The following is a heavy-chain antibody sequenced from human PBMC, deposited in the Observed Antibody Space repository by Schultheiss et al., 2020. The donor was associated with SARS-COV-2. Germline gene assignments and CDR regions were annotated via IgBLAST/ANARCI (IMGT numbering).Heavy chain of an antibody. Sequence: TLSLTCTVSGGSISSGGYYWSWIRQHPGKGLEWIGYIYYSGSTNYNPSLKSRVTISVDKSKNQFSLKLSSVTAADTAVYYCARAISGSLFDYWGQGTLVTVSS. CDR3: ARAISGSLFDY. J-gene: IGHJ4*02. CDR2: IYYSGST. D-gene: IGHD1-26*01. V-gene: IGHV4-31*03. CDR1: GGSISSGGYY.